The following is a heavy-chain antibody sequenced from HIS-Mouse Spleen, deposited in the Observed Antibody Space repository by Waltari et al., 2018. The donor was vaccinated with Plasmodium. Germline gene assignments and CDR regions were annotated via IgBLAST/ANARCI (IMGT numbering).Heavy chain of an antibody. V-gene: IGHV4-39*01. Sequence: QLQLQESGPGLVKPSETLSLTCTVSGGSIRSSSYYLGCIRQPPGKGREWIGSIYYSGSTYYNPSLKSRVTISVDTAKNQFSLKLSSVTAADTAVYYCASLPRVEEVTTPFYYYYYGMDVWGQGTTVTVSS. D-gene: IGHD4-4*01. CDR1: GGSIRSSSYY. J-gene: IGHJ6*02. CDR3: ASLPRVEEVTTPFYYYYYGMDV. CDR2: IYYSGST.